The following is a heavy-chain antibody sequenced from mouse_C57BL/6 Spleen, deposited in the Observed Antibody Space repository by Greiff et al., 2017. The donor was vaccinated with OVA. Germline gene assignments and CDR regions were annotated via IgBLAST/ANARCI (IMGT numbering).Heavy chain of an antibody. CDR1: GYTFTSYW. CDR3: ARAYYCRAFDY. Sequence: QVQLQQPGAELVKPGASVKLSCKASGYTFTSYWMQWVKQRPGQGLEWIGEIDPSDSYTNYTQKFKGKATLTVDTSSSTAYMQLSSLKSEDSAVYYCARAYYCRAFDYWGQGTTLTVAS. D-gene: IGHD1-1*01. V-gene: IGHV1-50*01. J-gene: IGHJ2*01. CDR2: IDPSDSYT.